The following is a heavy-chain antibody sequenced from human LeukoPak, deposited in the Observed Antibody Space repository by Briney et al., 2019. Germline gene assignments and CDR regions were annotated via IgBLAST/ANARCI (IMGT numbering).Heavy chain of an antibody. CDR3: ARAGDYGSGSCAFDM. V-gene: IGHV3-74*01. CDR1: GFTFSSYW. CDR2: IRSDGST. D-gene: IGHD3-10*01. Sequence: GGSLRLSCAVSGFTFSSYWMHWVRQAPGKGLVWVPRIRSDGSTTYADSVKGRFTISRDNAKNTLYLQMNSLRAEDTAVYYCARAGDYGSGSCAFDMWGQGTMVTVSS. J-gene: IGHJ3*02.